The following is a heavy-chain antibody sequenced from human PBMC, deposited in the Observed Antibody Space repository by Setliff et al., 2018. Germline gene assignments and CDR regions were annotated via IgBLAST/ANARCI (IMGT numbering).Heavy chain of an antibody. D-gene: IGHD5-18*01. V-gene: IGHV1-18*01. CDR3: ATFRGYTYGYDY. Sequence: PSVKVSCKASGFTFKTYSFSWIRQAPGQGLEWVGWISGYNSNTIYAQNFQGRVTMTTDASTNTAYMELRSLGSDDTAVYYCATFRGYTYGYDYWGQGTLVTVSS. CDR1: GFTFKTYS. CDR2: ISGYNSNT. J-gene: IGHJ4*02.